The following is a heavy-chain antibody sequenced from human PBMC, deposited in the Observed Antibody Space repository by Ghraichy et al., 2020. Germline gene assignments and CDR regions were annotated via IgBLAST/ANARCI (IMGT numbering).Heavy chain of an antibody. CDR3: AGGSGWLIEE. V-gene: IGHV3-7*01. J-gene: IGHJ4*02. CDR1: GFTFSGYW. CDR2: IKQDGREK. Sequence: LSLTCAASGFTFSGYWMNWLRQAPGKGLEWVANIKQDGREKHYVDSVEGRFTISRDNAKNSVFLSMHSLRAEDTAVYYCAGGSGWLIEEWGQGTLVSVSS. D-gene: IGHD6-19*01.